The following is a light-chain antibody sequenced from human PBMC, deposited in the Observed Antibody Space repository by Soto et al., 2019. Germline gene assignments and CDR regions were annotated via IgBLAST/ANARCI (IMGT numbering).Light chain of an antibody. J-gene: IGKJ1*01. CDR3: HQSHSAPQT. Sequence: DIVMTQSPDSLAVSLGERATINCKSSQSVLYSPNNKNYLAWYQQKPGQPPKLLVYCASTRESGVPDRFSGCGSGTDFTLTITRLQAEHAAVYSCHQSHSAPQTFGQGTKVEIK. V-gene: IGKV4-1*01. CDR2: CAS. CDR1: QSVLYSPNNKNY.